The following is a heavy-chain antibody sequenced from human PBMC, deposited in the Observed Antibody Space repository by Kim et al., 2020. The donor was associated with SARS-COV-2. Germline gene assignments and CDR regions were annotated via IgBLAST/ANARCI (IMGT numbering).Heavy chain of an antibody. Sequence: VKGRFTRSRENSKTTLYLQMNNLRAEDTAVYYCAKERRKYCSGGSCHLEYWGQGTLVTVSS. CDR3: AKERRKYCSGGSCHLEY. D-gene: IGHD2-15*01. J-gene: IGHJ4*02. V-gene: IGHV3-33*06.